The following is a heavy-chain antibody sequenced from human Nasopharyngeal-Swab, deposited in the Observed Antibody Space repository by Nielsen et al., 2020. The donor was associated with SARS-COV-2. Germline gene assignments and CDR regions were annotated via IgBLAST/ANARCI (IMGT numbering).Heavy chain of an antibody. J-gene: IGHJ4*02. D-gene: IGHD4-17*01. CDR2: IYYSGST. V-gene: IGHV4-39*07. CDR3: ARDESGDYLGLPFDH. Sequence: RQAPGKGLEWIGSIYYSGSTYYNPSLKSRVTMSVDTSKNQFSLKLTSVTAADTAVYYCARDESGDYLGLPFDHWGRGTLVTVSS.